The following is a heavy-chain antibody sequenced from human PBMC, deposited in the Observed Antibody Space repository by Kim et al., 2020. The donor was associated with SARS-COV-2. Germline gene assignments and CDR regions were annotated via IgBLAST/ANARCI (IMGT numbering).Heavy chain of an antibody. Sequence: GGSLRLSCAASGFTFSGSPMHWVRQASGKGLEWVGRIRSKSDTYATAYAASVKGRITISRDDSKNTAYLQMNSLKTEGTAVYYCTAFLCGGDCSEPPPHWVHATLITVSS. V-gene: IGHV3-73*01. J-gene: IGHJ1*01. CDR2: IRSKSDTYAT. D-gene: IGHD2-21*02. CDR1: GFTFSGSP. CDR3: TAFLCGGDCSEPPPH.